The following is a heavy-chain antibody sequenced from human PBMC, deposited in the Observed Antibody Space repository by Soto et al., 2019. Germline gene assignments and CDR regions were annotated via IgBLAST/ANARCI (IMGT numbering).Heavy chain of an antibody. CDR2: ISTSLSTT. V-gene: IGHV3-48*01. CDR3: ARDREGDYMDV. CDR1: GFTFRSYS. Sequence: GGSLRLSCAASGFTFRSYSMNWVRQAPGKGLEWVSYISTSLSTTYYADSVKGRFTISRDNANNSLYLQMSSLRAEDTAVYYCARDREGDYMDVWGKGTTVTVSS. J-gene: IGHJ6*03.